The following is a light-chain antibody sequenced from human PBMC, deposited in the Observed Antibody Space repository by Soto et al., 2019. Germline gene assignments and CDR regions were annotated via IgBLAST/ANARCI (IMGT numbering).Light chain of an antibody. Sequence: QYVLTLPASVSGPPGQSITISCTGTSSDHDNGYVAWYQQYPGKAHKLIIYGVRNWPSWVPNLFSRSMSGNTASLTISGLQAEDEADYYCSSYTTTNTHVVFGGGTKVT. CDR1: SSDHDNGY. V-gene: IGLV2-14*01. CDR3: SSYTTTNTHVV. CDR2: GVR. J-gene: IGLJ2*01.